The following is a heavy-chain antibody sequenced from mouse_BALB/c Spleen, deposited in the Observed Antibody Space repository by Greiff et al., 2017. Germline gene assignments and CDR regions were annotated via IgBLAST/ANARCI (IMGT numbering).Heavy chain of an antibody. CDR2: ISSGGST. Sequence: EVHLVESGGGLVKPGGSLKLSCAASGFTFSSYAMSWVRQTPEKRLEWVASISSGGSTYYPDSVKGRFTISRDNARNILYLQMSSLRSEDTAMYYCARGGRRLDYYAMDYWGQGTSVTVSS. D-gene: IGHD1-2*01. CDR3: ARGGRRLDYYAMDY. V-gene: IGHV5-6-5*01. CDR1: GFTFSSYA. J-gene: IGHJ4*01.